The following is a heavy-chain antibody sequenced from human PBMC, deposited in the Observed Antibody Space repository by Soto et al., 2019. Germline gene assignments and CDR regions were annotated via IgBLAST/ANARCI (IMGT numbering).Heavy chain of an antibody. CDR2: IIPILGIA. J-gene: IGHJ4*02. V-gene: IGHV1-69*02. Sequence: QVQLVQSGAEVKKPGSSVKVSCKAYGGTFSSYTISWVRPAPGQGLEWMGRIIPILGIANYAHKFQGRVTITADKSTSTAYMELSSLRSEDTAVYCCATVCYYVDDYWGQGTLVTVSS. CDR3: ATVCYYVDDY. CDR1: GGTFSSYT. D-gene: IGHD3-22*01.